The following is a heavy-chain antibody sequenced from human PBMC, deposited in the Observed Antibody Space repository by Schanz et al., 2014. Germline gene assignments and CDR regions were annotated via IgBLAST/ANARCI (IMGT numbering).Heavy chain of an antibody. CDR3: ARVLGGDEGLDQ. CDR2: IKQDGSAK. J-gene: IGHJ4*02. V-gene: IGHV3-7*01. CDR1: GFSFSSYS. Sequence: EVQLVESGGGLVQPGESLRLSCAVSGFSFSSYSMSWVRQAPGKGLEWVANIKQDGSAKNYVDSVKGRFTISRDNPKNSLCLQMNSLRAEDTALYYCARVLGGDEGLDQWGQGTLVTVSS. D-gene: IGHD4-17*01.